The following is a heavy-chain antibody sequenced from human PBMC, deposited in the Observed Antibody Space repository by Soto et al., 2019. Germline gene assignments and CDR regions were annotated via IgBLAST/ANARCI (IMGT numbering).Heavy chain of an antibody. CDR3: ARGYCSGGSCSTDY. CDR2: ISYDGSNK. CDR1: GFTFSSYA. D-gene: IGHD2-15*01. Sequence: PEGSLRLSCAASGFTFSSYAMHWVRQAPGKGLEWVAVISYDGSNKYYADSVKGRFTISRDNSKNTLYLQMNSLRAEDTAVYYCARGYCSGGSCSTDYWGQGTLVTSPQ. V-gene: IGHV3-30-3*01. J-gene: IGHJ4*02.